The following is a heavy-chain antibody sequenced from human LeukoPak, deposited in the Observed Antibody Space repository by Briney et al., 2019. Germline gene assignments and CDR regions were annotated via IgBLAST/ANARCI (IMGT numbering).Heavy chain of an antibody. V-gene: IGHV3-66*01. CDR3: TYGDYPLTY. J-gene: IGHJ4*02. Sequence: GGSLRLSCAASGLTVTNNYWHWVRQPPGKGPEWISILYSDGDTKYADSVKGRFTFSRDSSRNTLYLQMSGLRAEDTAVYYCTYGDYPLTYWGQGTLVSVSS. CDR2: LYSDGDT. D-gene: IGHD4-17*01. CDR1: GLTVTNNY.